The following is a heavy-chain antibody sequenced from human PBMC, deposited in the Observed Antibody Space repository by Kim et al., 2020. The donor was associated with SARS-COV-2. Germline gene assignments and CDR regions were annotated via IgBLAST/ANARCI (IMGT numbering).Heavy chain of an antibody. D-gene: IGHD1-26*01. J-gene: IGHJ4*02. Sequence: ADHEQGRVDISRDNSKNTLYLQLNSVRAEDTAVYYCARSGSYSTGSFDYWGQGTLVTVSS. CDR3: ARSGSYSTGSFDY. V-gene: IGHV3-53*01.